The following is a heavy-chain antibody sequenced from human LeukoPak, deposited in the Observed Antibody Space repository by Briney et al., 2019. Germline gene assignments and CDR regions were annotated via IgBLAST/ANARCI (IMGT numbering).Heavy chain of an antibody. CDR1: GYTFTSYG. Sequence: ASVKVSCKASGYTFTSYGISWVRQAPGQGLEWMGWISAYNGNTNYAQKLQGRVTMTTDTSTSTAYMELRSLRSDDTAVYYCARNGYSGYGYYYYGMDVWGQGTTVTVSS. CDR2: ISAYNGNT. D-gene: IGHD5-12*01. V-gene: IGHV1-18*01. J-gene: IGHJ6*02. CDR3: ARNGYSGYGYYYYGMDV.